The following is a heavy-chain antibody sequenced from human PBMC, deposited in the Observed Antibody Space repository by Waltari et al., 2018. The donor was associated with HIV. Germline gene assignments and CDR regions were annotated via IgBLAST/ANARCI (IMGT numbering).Heavy chain of an antibody. V-gene: IGHV4-31*03. D-gene: IGHD2-2*01. CDR3: ASTHCSSTSCYADWYFDL. CDR1: GGSISSGGYY. Sequence: QVQLQESGPGLVKPSQTLSLTCTVSGGSISSGGYYWSWIRQHPGKGLEWIGYNYYSGSTYYNPSLKSRVTMSVYTSKNQFSLKLSSVTAADTAVYYCASTHCSSTSCYADWYFDLWGRGTRVTASS. J-gene: IGHJ2*01. CDR2: NYYSGST.